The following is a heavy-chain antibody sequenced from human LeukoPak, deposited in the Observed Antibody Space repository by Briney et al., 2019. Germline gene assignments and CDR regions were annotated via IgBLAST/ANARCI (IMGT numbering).Heavy chain of an antibody. CDR3: ARGRYYDSRAFYFDY. CDR1: GYTFTSYA. Sequence: GASVKVSCKASGYTFTSYAMHWVRQAPGQRLEWMGWISAGNGNTKYSQKFQGRVTITRDTSASTAYMELSSLRSEDTAVYYCARGRYYDSRAFYFDYWGQGTLVTVSS. D-gene: IGHD3-22*01. J-gene: IGHJ4*02. V-gene: IGHV1-3*01. CDR2: ISAGNGNT.